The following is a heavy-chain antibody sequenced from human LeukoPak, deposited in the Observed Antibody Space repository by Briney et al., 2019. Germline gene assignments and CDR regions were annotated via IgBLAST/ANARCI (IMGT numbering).Heavy chain of an antibody. V-gene: IGHV4-34*01. J-gene: IGHJ5*02. Sequence: KPSETLSLTCAVYGGSFSGYYWSWIRQTPGKGLEWIGEINHSGSTNYNPSLKSRVTISVDTSKNQFSLKLSSVTAADTAVYYCASRPNNWFDPWGQGTLVTVSS. CDR1: GGSFSGYY. CDR2: INHSGST. CDR3: ASRPNNWFDP.